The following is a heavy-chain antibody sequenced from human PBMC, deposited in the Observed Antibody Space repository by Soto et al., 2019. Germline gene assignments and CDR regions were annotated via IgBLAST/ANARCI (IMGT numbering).Heavy chain of an antibody. V-gene: IGHV1-46*03. Sequence: ASVKVSCKAFGYTFASYYMYWVRQAPGQGLEWMGIINPSGGSTSYAQKFQGRVTMTRDTSTSTVYMELSSLRSEDTAVYYCARGGDYYDSSDYYSSPFDYWGQGTLVTVSS. CDR3: ARGGDYYDSSDYYSSPFDY. CDR2: INPSGGST. CDR1: GYTFASYY. D-gene: IGHD3-22*01. J-gene: IGHJ4*02.